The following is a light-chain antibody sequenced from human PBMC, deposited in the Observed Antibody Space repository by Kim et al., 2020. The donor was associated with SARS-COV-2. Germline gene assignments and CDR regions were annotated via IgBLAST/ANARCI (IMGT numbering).Light chain of an antibody. J-gene: IGLJ2*01. V-gene: IGLV3-1*01. CDR2: QDS. Sequence: LSPGQTASITCSGDKLGDKYACWYQQKPGQSPVLVIYQDSKRPSGVPGRFSGSNSGNTATLTISGTQAMDEADYYCQAWDSSTVVFGGGTQLTVL. CDR3: QAWDSSTVV. CDR1: KLGDKY.